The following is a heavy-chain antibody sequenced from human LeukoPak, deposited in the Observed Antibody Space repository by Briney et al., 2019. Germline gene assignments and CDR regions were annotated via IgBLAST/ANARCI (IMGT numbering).Heavy chain of an antibody. CDR3: ARSGGSYSAHFDY. V-gene: IGHV4-59*01. CDR1: GGSISSYY. J-gene: IGHJ4*02. D-gene: IGHD1-26*01. Sequence: SETLSLTCTVSGGSISSYYWSWIRQPPGKGLEWIGYIYYSGSTNYNPSLKSRVTISVDTSKNQFSLKLSSVTAADTAVYYCARSGGSYSAHFDYWGQETLVTVSS. CDR2: IYYSGST.